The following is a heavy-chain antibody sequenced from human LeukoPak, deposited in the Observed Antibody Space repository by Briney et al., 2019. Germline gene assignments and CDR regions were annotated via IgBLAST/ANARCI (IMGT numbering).Heavy chain of an antibody. D-gene: IGHD6-13*01. Sequence: PGGCLRLSCAASGFTFSSYAMSWVRQAPGKGLEWVSAISGSGGSTYYADSVKGRFTISRDNSKNTLYLQMNSLRAEDTAVYYCAKSLVRIAAESHFEAWGQGTLVTVSS. CDR1: GFTFSSYA. V-gene: IGHV3-23*01. CDR2: ISGSGGST. J-gene: IGHJ5*02. CDR3: AKSLVRIAAESHFEA.